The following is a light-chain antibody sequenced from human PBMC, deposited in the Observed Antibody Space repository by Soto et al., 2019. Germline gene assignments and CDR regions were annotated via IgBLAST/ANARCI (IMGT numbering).Light chain of an antibody. Sequence: DIQMTQSPSTLSASVGDSVTITCRASQSISTWLAWYQQRPGKAPKLLIYDASSLEGGVPSRFSGSGSGTEFTLTISRLQSEDYAVYYCHQYNNWPPWTFGQGTKVDIK. V-gene: IGKV1-5*01. CDR1: QSISTW. CDR3: HQYNNWPPWT. CDR2: DAS. J-gene: IGKJ1*01.